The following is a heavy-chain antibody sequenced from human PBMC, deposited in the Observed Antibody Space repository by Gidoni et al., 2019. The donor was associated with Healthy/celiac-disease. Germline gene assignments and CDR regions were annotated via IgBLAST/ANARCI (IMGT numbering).Heavy chain of an antibody. CDR1: GFTVSRNY. V-gene: IGHV3-66*01. CDR2: ISSGGIS. CDR3: ARDEGYYYDSSGYYRPYYYYGMDV. J-gene: IGHJ6*02. Sequence: EVQLVESGGGLVQPGGSRRLSCEASGFTVSRNYMSGVRQAPGKGLEWVSFISSGGISSSASSLKCRFTISRDNSKNPLYLQMNSLRAEDTAVYYCARDEGYYYDSSGYYRPYYYYGMDVWGQGTTVTVSS. D-gene: IGHD3-22*01.